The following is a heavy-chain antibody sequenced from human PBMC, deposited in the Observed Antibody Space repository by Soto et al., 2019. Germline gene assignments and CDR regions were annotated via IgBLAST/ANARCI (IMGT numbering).Heavy chain of an antibody. J-gene: IGHJ4*02. V-gene: IGHV4-59*06. Sequence: SETLSLTCTISGGSISGFYWGWIRQPPGKGLEWIGYIYYSGSTYYNPSLKSRVTISVDTSKNQFSLKLSSVTAADTAVYYCARDASSITGTTGPDYWGQGTLVTVSS. CDR1: GGSISGFY. CDR2: IYYSGST. CDR3: ARDASSITGTTGPDY. D-gene: IGHD1-20*01.